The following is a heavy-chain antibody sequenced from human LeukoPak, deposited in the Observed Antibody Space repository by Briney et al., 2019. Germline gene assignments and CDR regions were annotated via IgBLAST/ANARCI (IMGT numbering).Heavy chain of an antibody. J-gene: IGHJ4*02. V-gene: IGHV3-21*01. CDR1: GXTFSRYN. D-gene: IGHD2-21*01. Sequence: GGSLRLSCAASGXTFSRYNVNWVRQAPGKGLEWVSSISGTRSDMYYADSVKGRFTISRDNAKNSLYLQMNSLSADDTAVYYCARGGLGYWGQGTLVTVSS. CDR2: ISGTRSDM. CDR3: ARGGLGY.